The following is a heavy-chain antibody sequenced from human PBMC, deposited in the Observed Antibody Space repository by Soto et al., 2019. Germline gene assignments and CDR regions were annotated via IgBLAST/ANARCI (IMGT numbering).Heavy chain of an antibody. D-gene: IGHD1-1*01. V-gene: IGHV3-7*01. Sequence: EVQLVESGGGLVQPGGSLRLSCAASGFTFNTYWMSWVRQAPGKGLEWVANMKKDGSLTHYLDSVRGRFTISRDNAKSSLYLEMNSLTAEDTGVYYCVRGRDGFNDGWLSPWGQGTLVIV. CDR1: GFTFNTYW. CDR3: VRGRDGFNDGWLSP. J-gene: IGHJ5*02. CDR2: MKKDGSLT.